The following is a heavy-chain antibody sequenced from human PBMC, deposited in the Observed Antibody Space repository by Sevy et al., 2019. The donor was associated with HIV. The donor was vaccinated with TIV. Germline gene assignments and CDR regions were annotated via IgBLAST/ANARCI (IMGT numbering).Heavy chain of an antibody. V-gene: IGHV3-49*03. CDR2: IRSKAYGGTT. CDR1: GFTFGDYA. Sequence: GGSLRLSCTASGFTFGDYAMSWFRQAPGKGLEWVGFIRSKAYGGTTEYAASGKGRFTISRDDSKSIAYLQMNSLKTEDTAVYYCTSGDWNDVGDYWGQGTLVTVSS. CDR3: TSGDWNDVGDY. J-gene: IGHJ4*02. D-gene: IGHD1-1*01.